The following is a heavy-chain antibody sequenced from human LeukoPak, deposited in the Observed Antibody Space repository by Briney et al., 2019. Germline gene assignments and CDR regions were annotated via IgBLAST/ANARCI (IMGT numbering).Heavy chain of an antibody. CDR3: AKDSDPNYYDSSGYYPYVSN. D-gene: IGHD3-22*01. CDR1: GFTFSSYG. J-gene: IGHJ4*02. V-gene: IGHV3-23*01. CDR2: ISGSGGST. Sequence: PGGSLRLSCAASGFTFSSYGMSWVRQAPGKGLEWVSAISGSGGSTYYADSVKGRFTISRDNSKNTLYLQMNSLRAEDTAVYYCAKDSDPNYYDSSGYYPYVSNWGQGTLVTVSS.